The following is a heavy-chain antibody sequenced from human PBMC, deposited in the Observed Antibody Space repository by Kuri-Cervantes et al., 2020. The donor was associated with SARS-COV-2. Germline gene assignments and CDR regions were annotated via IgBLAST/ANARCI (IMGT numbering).Heavy chain of an antibody. CDR2: IIPIFGTA. CDR3: ARAFPYPGGYCLDS. V-gene: IGHV1-69*06. D-gene: IGHD5-12*01. CDR1: GGTFSSYA. J-gene: IGHJ5*01. Sequence: SVKVSCKASGGTFSSYAISWVRQAPGQGLEWMGGIIPIFGTANYAQKFQGRVTITADRSTTTAYMEVISLKYGDSAIYYCARAFPYPGGYCLDSWGQGTLVTVSS.